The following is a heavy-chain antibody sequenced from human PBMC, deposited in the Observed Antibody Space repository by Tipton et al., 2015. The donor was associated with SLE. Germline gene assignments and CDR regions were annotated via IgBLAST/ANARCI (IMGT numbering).Heavy chain of an antibody. CDR3: ARGGYCDSTDCYIRVYWFHP. CDR2: IIPIIGTT. D-gene: IGHD2-2*02. V-gene: IGHV1-69*05. Sequence: QSGAEVKKPGSSVKVSCKASGGTFSTYAISWVRQAPGQGLEWMGGIIPIIGTTHYAQKFQGRVTITTDGSTTTAYMELSSLRSEDTAMYYCARGGYCDSTDCYIRVYWFHPWGQGTLVTVSS. J-gene: IGHJ5*02. CDR1: GGTFSTYA.